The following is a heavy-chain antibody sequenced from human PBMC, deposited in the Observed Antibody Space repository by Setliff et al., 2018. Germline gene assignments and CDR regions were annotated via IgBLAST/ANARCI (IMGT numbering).Heavy chain of an antibody. CDR3: ARDSRPSRSWYLSDAFDI. V-gene: IGHV1-18*01. Sequence: ASVKVSCKASGYTFTSYGITWVRQAPGQGLEWMGWISAYNGNTNYAQKLQGRVTMTTDTSTSTAYMELRSLRSDDTAVYYCARDSRPSRSWYLSDAFDIWGQGKMVTVSS. CDR1: GYTFTSYG. CDR2: ISAYNGNT. D-gene: IGHD6-13*01. J-gene: IGHJ3*02.